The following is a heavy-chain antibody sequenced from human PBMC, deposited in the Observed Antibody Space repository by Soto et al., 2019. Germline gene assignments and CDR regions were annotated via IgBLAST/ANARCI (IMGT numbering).Heavy chain of an antibody. V-gene: IGHV4-28*01. Sequence: PSETLSLTCAVSGYSVSDSNWCGWIRQPPGKGLEWMGHIYNSGSTYYKSSLKGRVTMSIDTSKNQFSLRLYSVTAVDTAVYYCARKYGIPVAGTFDYWGQGILVTVSS. D-gene: IGHD6-19*01. CDR2: IYNSGST. CDR3: ARKYGIPVAGTFDY. J-gene: IGHJ4*02. CDR1: GYSVSDSNW.